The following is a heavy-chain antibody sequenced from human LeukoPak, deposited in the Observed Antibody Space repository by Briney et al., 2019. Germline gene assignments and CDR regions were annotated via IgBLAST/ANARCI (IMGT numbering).Heavy chain of an antibody. D-gene: IGHD3-3*01. CDR2: ISSSSSTI. V-gene: IGHV3-48*01. CDR1: GFTFSSYS. J-gene: IGHJ4*02. Sequence: GGSLRLSCAASGFTFSSYSMNWVRQAPGNGLEWVSYISSSSSTIYYADSVKGRFTISRDNAENSLYLQMNSLRAEDTAVYYCARVHPSGENITIPHLEWSLGFDYWGQGTLVTVSS. CDR3: ARVHPSGENITIPHLEWSLGFDY.